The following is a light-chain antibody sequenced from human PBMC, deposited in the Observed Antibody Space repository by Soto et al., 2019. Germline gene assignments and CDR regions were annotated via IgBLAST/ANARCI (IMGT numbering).Light chain of an antibody. CDR1: QSVGSN. V-gene: IGKV3-15*01. CDR3: QQYNNWPPYT. J-gene: IGKJ2*01. CDR2: GAS. Sequence: EIVMTQSPVTLSVSPGERATLSCRASQSVGSNLAWYQQKRGQAPRLLIYGASTRATGIPARISGSGSGTEFTLTISSLQSEDFAVYYCQQYNNWPPYTFGQGTKLEIK.